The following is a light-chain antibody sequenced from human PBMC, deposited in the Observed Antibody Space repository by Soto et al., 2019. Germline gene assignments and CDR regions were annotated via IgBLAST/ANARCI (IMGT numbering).Light chain of an antibody. J-gene: IGKJ4*01. CDR2: GAS. Sequence: EIILTQSPASLSVSPGERATLSCRASQSVNNNLAWYQQKPGQAPRLLIYGASTRATGIPGRFRGSGSGTDFTLTISSLQSEDCAIYYCQQYNNWPLTFGGGTKVEIK. V-gene: IGKV3-15*01. CDR1: QSVNNN. CDR3: QQYNNWPLT.